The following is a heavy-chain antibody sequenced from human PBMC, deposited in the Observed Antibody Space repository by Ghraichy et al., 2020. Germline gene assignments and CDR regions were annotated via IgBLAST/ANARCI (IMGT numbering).Heavy chain of an antibody. V-gene: IGHV3-72*01. CDR2: NRDRGNTYTR. CDR3: VRGSRPVVGTYYFDH. Sequence: GGSLRLSCAASGFTFSDHYMDWVRQAPGKGLEWVGRNRDRGNTYTREYAASVKGRFTISRDDSKSSLYLQMSSLKTEDTAVYYCVRGSRPVVGTYYFDHWGQGTVVTVSS. J-gene: IGHJ4*02. CDR1: GFTFSDHY. D-gene: IGHD6-19*01.